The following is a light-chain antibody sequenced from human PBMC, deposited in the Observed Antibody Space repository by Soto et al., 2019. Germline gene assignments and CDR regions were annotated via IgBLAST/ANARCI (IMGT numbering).Light chain of an antibody. Sequence: EIVITQSPATLSLSPGERATLPCRASQSVTNSLAWYQQKPGQAPRLLVYDASNRETGIPTWFSGSGSGTEFTLSISNLQPEDFAVYYCPQHISWPLTFGGGTKVDIK. CDR1: QSVTNS. CDR2: DAS. J-gene: IGKJ4*01. V-gene: IGKV3-11*01. CDR3: PQHISWPLT.